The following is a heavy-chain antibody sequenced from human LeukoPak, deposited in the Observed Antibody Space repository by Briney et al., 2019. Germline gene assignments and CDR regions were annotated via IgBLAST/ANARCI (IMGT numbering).Heavy chain of an antibody. D-gene: IGHD4-17*01. Sequence: QTGGSLRLSCAASGFTFSSYDMHWVRQATGKGLEWVSAIGTAGDTYYPGSVKGRFTISRENAKNSLYLQMNSLRAGDTAVYYCATDYGDYSGWDYWGQGTLVTVSS. CDR3: ATDYGDYSGWDY. J-gene: IGHJ4*02. CDR1: GFTFSSYD. CDR2: IGTAGDT. V-gene: IGHV3-13*01.